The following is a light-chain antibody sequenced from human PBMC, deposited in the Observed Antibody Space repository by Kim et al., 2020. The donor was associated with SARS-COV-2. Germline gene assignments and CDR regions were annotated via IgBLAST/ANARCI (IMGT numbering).Light chain of an antibody. Sequence: SYELTQPPSVSVSPGQTASITCSGDKLGDKYACWYQQKPGQSPVLVIYQDSKRPSGIPERFSGSNSGNTATLTISGTQAMDEADYYCQAWDSSTSWVFGGGTKLTV. CDR3: QAWDSSTSWV. J-gene: IGLJ3*02. CDR2: QDS. CDR1: KLGDKY. V-gene: IGLV3-1*01.